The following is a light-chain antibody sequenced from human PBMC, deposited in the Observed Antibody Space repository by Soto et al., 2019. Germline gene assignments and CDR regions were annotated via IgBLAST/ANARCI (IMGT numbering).Light chain of an antibody. J-gene: IGKJ5*01. CDR3: QQRNIWPPVT. CDR2: GAS. CDR1: QSVSNNY. Sequence: EIVLTQSPGTLSLSPGERATLSCRASQSVSNNYLAGYQQKPGRAPRLLIFGASYRATGSPDRFSGSGSGTDFSLTISSLEPEEYAIYYCQQRNIWPPVTFGQGTRLEI. V-gene: IGKV3D-20*02.